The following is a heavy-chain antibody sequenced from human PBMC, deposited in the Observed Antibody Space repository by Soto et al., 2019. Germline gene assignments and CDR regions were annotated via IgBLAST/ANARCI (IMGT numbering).Heavy chain of an antibody. CDR2: INPNSGGT. V-gene: IGHV1-2*02. Sequence: ASVKVACRASGYNFTGYYMHWVRQAPGQGLEWMGWINPNSGGTNYAQKFQGRVTMTRDTSISTAYMELSRLRSADTAVYYCSREAVVVVITEANDAFDIWGQGTMVTVSS. D-gene: IGHD3-22*01. J-gene: IGHJ3*02. CDR3: SREAVVVVITEANDAFDI. CDR1: GYNFTGYY.